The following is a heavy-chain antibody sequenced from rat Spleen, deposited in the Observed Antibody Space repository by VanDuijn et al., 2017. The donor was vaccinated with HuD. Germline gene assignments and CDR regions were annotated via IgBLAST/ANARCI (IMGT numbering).Heavy chain of an antibody. CDR1: GFTFSDYY. CDR3: TTWFAY. V-gene: IGHV5-20*01. J-gene: IGHJ3*01. CDR2: ISYDGGRN. Sequence: EVQLVESDGGLVQPGRSLKLSCAASGFTFSDYYMAWVRQAPTKGLEWVATISYDGGRNFYRDSVKGRFTISRDNAKSTLYLQMDSLRSEDTATYYCTTWFAYWGQGTLVTVSS.